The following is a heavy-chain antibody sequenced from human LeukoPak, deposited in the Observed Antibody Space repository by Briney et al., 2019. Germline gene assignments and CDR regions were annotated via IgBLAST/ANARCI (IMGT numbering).Heavy chain of an antibody. D-gene: IGHD6-13*01. J-gene: IGHJ3*02. V-gene: IGHV3-30*18. CDR1: GFTFSSYG. Sequence: GGSLRLSCAASGFTFSSYGMHWVRQAPGKGLEWVAVISYDGSNKYYADSVKGRFTISRDNSKNTLYLQMNSLRAEDTAVYYCAKSGVAAGTQYAFDIWGQGTMVTVSS. CDR3: AKSGVAAGTQYAFDI. CDR2: ISYDGSNK.